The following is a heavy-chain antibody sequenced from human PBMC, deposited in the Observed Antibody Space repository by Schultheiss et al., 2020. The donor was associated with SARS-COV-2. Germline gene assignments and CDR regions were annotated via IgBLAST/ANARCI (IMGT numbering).Heavy chain of an antibody. CDR1: GGSISSYY. CDR3: ARSVLLQQLALEYFQH. J-gene: IGHJ1*01. CDR2: INHSGST. V-gene: IGHV4-34*01. Sequence: SETLSLTCTVSGGSISSYYWSWIRQPPGKGLEWIGEINHSGSTNYNPSLKSRVTISVDTSKNQFSLKLSSVTAADTAVYYCARSVLLQQLALEYFQHWGQGTLVTVSS. D-gene: IGHD6-13*01.